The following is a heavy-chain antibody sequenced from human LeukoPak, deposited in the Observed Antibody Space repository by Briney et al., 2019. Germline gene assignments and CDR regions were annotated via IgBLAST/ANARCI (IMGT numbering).Heavy chain of an antibody. CDR2: IIPIFGTA. V-gene: IGHV1-69*05. D-gene: IGHD6-13*01. CDR3: ARDVRYSSSWYDFDY. CDR1: GGTFSSYA. Sequence: SVKASCKASGGTFSSYAISWVRQAPGQGLEWTGRIIPIFGTANYAQKFQGRVTITTDESTSTAYMELSSLRSEDTAVYYCARDVRYSSSWYDFDYWGQGTLVTVSS. J-gene: IGHJ4*02.